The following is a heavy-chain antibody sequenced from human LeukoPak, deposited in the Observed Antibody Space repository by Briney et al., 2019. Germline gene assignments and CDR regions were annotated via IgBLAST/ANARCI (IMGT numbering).Heavy chain of an antibody. J-gene: IGHJ6*02. V-gene: IGHV3-74*01. Sequence: SVKGRFTISRDNAKNTLYLQVNSLRAEDTAVYYCARGNYYGMDVWGQGTTVTVSS. CDR3: ARGNYYGMDV.